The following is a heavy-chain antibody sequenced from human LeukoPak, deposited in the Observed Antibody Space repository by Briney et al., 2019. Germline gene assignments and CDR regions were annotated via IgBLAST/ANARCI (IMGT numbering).Heavy chain of an antibody. D-gene: IGHD2-2*01. Sequence: KPGGSLRLSCAASGFAFSRYSMNWVRQAPGKGLEGLAWVSSISSSGGYIYYADSVKGRFTISRDNAKNSLYLQMNSLRAEDTAVYYCAREISSSTSFDQWGQGTLVTVSS. CDR3: AREISSSTSFDQ. J-gene: IGHJ4*02. CDR1: GFAFSRYS. V-gene: IGHV3-21*01. CDR2: ISSSGGYI.